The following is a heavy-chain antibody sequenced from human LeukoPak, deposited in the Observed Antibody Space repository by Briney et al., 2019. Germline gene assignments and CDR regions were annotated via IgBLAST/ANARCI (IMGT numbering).Heavy chain of an antibody. CDR3: ARDRSYDFWSGYSTPDY. CDR1: GFTFSSYG. J-gene: IGHJ4*02. D-gene: IGHD3-3*01. Sequence: GGSLRLSCAASGFTFSSYGMHWVRQAPGKGLEWVAVIWYDGSNKYYADSVKGRFTISRDNSKNTLDLQMNSLRAEDTAVYYCARDRSYDFWSGYSTPDYWGQGTLVIVSS. CDR2: IWYDGSNK. V-gene: IGHV3-33*01.